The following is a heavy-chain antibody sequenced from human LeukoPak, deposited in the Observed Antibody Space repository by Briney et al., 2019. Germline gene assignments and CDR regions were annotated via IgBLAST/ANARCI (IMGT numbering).Heavy chain of an antibody. J-gene: IGHJ5*02. CDR3: ARAYSSSWYWNWFDP. CDR2: IYPTGST. CDR1: GDSINTYY. Sequence: SETLSLTCSVSGDSINTYYWGWIRQPPGKGLEWIGNIYPTGSTYYNPSLKSRVTISVDTSKNQFSLKVSSVSAADTAVCYCARAYSSSWYWNWFDPWGQGTLVTVSS. V-gene: IGHV4-38-2*02. D-gene: IGHD6-13*01.